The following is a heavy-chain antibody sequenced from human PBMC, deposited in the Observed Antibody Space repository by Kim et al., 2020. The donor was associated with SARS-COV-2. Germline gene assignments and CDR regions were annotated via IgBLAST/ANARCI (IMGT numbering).Heavy chain of an antibody. D-gene: IGHD5-18*01. J-gene: IGHJ2*01. CDR2: ISSSSSYI. Sequence: GGSLRLSCAASGFTFSSYSMNWVRQAPGKGLEWVSSISSSSSYIYYADSVKGRFTISRDNAKNSLYLQMNSLRAEDTAVYYCASEERGYSYGYSYWYFDLWGRGTLVTVSS. V-gene: IGHV3-21*01. CDR1: GFTFSSYS. CDR3: ASEERGYSYGYSYWYFDL.